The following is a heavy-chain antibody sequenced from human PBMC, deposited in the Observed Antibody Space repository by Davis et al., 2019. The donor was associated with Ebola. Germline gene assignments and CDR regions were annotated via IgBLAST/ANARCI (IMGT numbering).Heavy chain of an antibody. CDR3: AKTTYYDAFDI. J-gene: IGHJ3*02. Sequence: ASVKVSCKTSGYIFTSYGISWVRQAPGQGLEWMGWISAYNGNTNYAQKLQGRVTMTTDTSTSTAYMELRSLRSDDTAVYYCAKTTYYDAFDIWGQGTMVTVSS. D-gene: IGHD4-17*01. V-gene: IGHV1-18*01. CDR1: GYIFTSYG. CDR2: ISAYNGNT.